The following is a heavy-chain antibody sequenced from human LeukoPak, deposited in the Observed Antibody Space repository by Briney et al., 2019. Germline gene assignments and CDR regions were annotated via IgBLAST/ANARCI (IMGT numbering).Heavy chain of an antibody. CDR1: GGSISSSSYY. Sequence: PSETLSLTCTVSGGSISSSSYYWGWIRQPPGKGLEWIGSIYHSGSTYYNPSLKSRVTISVDTSKNQFSLRLSSVTAADAAVYYCARTSLLVWFEESRKKKYYFDQWGQGTLVTVSS. CDR3: ARTSLLVWFEESRKKKYYFDQ. J-gene: IGHJ4*02. D-gene: IGHD3-10*01. CDR2: IYHSGST. V-gene: IGHV4-39*07.